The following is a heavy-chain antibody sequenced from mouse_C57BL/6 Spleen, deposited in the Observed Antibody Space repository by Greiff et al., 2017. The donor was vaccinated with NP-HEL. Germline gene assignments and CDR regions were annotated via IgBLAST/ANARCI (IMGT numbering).Heavy chain of an antibody. J-gene: IGHJ4*01. Sequence: EVQLQQSGPELVKPGASVKISCKASGYSFTDYNMNWVKQSNGKSLEWIGVINPNYGTTSYNQKFKGKATLTVDQSSSTAYMQLNSLTSEDSAVYYCAGRDYYGHYYAMDYWGHRTSVTVSS. CDR1: GYSFTDYN. D-gene: IGHD1-1*01. CDR2: INPNYGTT. CDR3: AGRDYYGHYYAMDY. V-gene: IGHV1-39*01.